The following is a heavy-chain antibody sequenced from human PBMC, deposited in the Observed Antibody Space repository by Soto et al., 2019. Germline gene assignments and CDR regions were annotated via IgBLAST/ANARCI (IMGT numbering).Heavy chain of an antibody. CDR2: IYYSGST. CDR1: GGSISSYY. J-gene: IGHJ4*02. D-gene: IGHD3-22*01. CDR3: ARRKGYYYDSSGYYFDY. Sequence: SETLSLTCTVSGGSISSYYLSWIRQPPGKGLEWIGYIYYSGSTNYNPSLKSRVTISVDTSKNQFSLKLSSVTAADTAVYYCARRKGYYYDSSGYYFDYWGQGTLVTVSS. V-gene: IGHV4-59*01.